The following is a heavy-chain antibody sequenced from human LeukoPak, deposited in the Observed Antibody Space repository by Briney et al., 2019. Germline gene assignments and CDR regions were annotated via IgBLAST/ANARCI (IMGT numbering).Heavy chain of an antibody. D-gene: IGHD3-9*01. CDR2: ISAYNGNT. J-gene: IGHJ4*02. Sequence: ASVKVSCKASGYTFTSYGISWVRQAPGQGLEWMGWISAYNGNTNYAQKLQGRVTMTTDTSTSTAYMELRSLRSDGTAVYYCARHYDILTGYPIRFDYWGQGTLVTVSS. V-gene: IGHV1-18*01. CDR1: GYTFTSYG. CDR3: ARHYDILTGYPIRFDY.